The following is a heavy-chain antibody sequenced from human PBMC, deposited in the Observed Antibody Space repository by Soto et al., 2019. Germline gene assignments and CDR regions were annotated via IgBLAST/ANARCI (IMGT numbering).Heavy chain of an antibody. CDR3: ARELESY. CDR2: ISYDGSNK. D-gene: IGHD1-26*01. CDR1: GFTFSSYA. Sequence: QVPLVESGGGVVQPGRSLRLSCAASGFTFSSYAMHWVRQAPGKGLEWVAVISYDGSNKYYADSVKGRFTISRDNSKKAVYLQMNSLRAEDTAVYYCARELESYWGQGTLVTVSS. V-gene: IGHV3-30-3*01. J-gene: IGHJ1*01.